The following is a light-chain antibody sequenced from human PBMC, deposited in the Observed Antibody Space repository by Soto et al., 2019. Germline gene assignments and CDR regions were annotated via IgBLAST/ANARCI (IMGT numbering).Light chain of an antibody. CDR2: EVS. CDR3: SSYTSSSRYV. J-gene: IGLJ1*01. V-gene: IGLV2-14*01. CDR1: SSDVGGYNY. Sequence: QSVLTQAACVSGSPGQSITISCTGTSSDVGGYNYVSWYQQHPGKAPKLMIYEVSNRPSGVSNRFSGSKSGNTASLTISGLQAGDEADYYCSSYTSSSRYVFGTGTKVTVL.